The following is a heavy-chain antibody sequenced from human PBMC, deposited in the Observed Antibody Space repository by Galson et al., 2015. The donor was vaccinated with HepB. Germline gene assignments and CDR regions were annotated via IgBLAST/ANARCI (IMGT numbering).Heavy chain of an antibody. J-gene: IGHJ6*03. CDR1: GYTFTSYA. D-gene: IGHD6-19*01. V-gene: IGHV7-4-1*02. CDR3: ARRIAVAGTVGYYYYYYMDV. Sequence: SVKVSCKASGYTFTSYAMNWVRQAPGQGLEWMGWINTNTGNPTYAQGFTGRFVFSLDTSVSTAYLQISSLKAEDTAVYYCARRIAVAGTVGYYYYYYMDVWGKGTTVTVSS. CDR2: INTNTGNP.